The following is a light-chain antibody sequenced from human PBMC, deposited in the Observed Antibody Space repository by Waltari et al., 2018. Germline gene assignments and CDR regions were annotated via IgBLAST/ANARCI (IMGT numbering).Light chain of an antibody. Sequence: DIQMTQSPSTLSASVGERITITCRASQNIDRWLAWYQQKPGKAPKPLIYKTSSLESGVASRFSGSGYGTEFTLTISSLQPDDFATYYCQEYKTYRTFGQGTKVEI. J-gene: IGKJ1*01. CDR3: QEYKTYRT. CDR2: KTS. CDR1: QNIDRW. V-gene: IGKV1-5*03.